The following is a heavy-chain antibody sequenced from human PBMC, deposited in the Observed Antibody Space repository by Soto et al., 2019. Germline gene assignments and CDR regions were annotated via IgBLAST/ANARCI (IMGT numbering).Heavy chain of an antibody. CDR1: GFTFSSYA. V-gene: IGHV3-23*01. CDR2: ISDTGVNT. Sequence: PGGSLRLSCAASGFTFSSYAMTWVRQAPGKGLEWVAAISDTGVNTFYADSVKGRFTISRDNSKNTLHLQMNSLRAEDTALYYCAKDAGSFDYWGQGTLVTVS. J-gene: IGHJ4*02. CDR3: AKDAGSFDY.